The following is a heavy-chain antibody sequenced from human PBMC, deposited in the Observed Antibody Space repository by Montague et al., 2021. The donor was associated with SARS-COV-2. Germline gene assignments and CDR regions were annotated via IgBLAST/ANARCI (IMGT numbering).Heavy chain of an antibody. CDR3: ARHSVSEDGTFFRSYFDP. Sequence: SETLSLTCTVSGGTVRDYYWNWIRQTPGKGLEWIGYIFYNGYTKYNPSFESRVTLSVDTLGNQFFLSLRSVTASDTATYFCARHSVSEDGTFFRSYFDPWGQGAQVIVSS. CDR1: GGTVRDYY. V-gene: IGHV4-59*08. D-gene: IGHD1-1*01. CDR2: IFYNGYT. J-gene: IGHJ5*02.